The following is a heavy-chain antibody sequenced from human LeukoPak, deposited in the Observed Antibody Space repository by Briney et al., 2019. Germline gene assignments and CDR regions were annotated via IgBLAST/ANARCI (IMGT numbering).Heavy chain of an antibody. V-gene: IGHV4/OR15-8*02. CDR2: THRGGDT. CDR3: AKGHRYSSGWYWSHWFDP. Sequence: SETLSLTCAVSGVSISSDNWWTWVRQSPGKGLEWVGETHRGGDTKYNPSLNTRVTISMDYFRNQLSLNLYSVTAADTAVYYCAKGHRYSSGWYWSHWFDPWGQGTLVTVSS. CDR1: GVSISSDNW. J-gene: IGHJ5*02. D-gene: IGHD6-19*01.